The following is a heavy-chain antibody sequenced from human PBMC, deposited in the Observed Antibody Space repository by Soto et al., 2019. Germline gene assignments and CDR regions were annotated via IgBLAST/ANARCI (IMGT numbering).Heavy chain of an antibody. CDR2: VSPSGSNT. Sequence: GGSLRLSCAVSGFIFSNYPISWVRQAPGKGLEWVSSVSPSGSNTYYADSVKGRFTMSRDNSENRLHLQVNSLRAEDTAVYFCARSDKSGWYSRDYWCQGTLLTVSS. CDR3: ARSDKSGWYSRDY. J-gene: IGHJ4*02. V-gene: IGHV3-23*01. CDR1: GFIFSNYP. D-gene: IGHD6-19*01.